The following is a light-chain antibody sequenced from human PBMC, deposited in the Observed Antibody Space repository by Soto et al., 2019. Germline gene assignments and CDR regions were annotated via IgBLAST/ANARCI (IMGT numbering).Light chain of an antibody. J-gene: IGKJ3*01. CDR2: AAS. CDR3: LQKYFYPFT. V-gene: IGKV1-6*01. Sequence: IQMTQSPSSLSSSVGYRVTITCRASQGIRNDLDWFQQKPGKAPKLLIYAASNLQSGVPARFSGSGSGTDFTLTISSLQPEDFATYYCLQKYFYPFTFGPGTKVDIK. CDR1: QGIRND.